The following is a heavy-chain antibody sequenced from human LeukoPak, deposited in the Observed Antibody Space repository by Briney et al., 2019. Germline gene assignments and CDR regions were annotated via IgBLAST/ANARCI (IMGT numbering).Heavy chain of an antibody. CDR2: ISAYNGNT. J-gene: IGHJ3*02. V-gene: IGHV1-18*01. D-gene: IGHD1-26*01. Sequence: ASVKVSCKASGYTSTSYGISWVRQAPGQGLEWMGWISAYNGNTNYAQKLQGRVTMTTDTSTSTAYMELRSLRSDDTAVYYCARDSPLVGAEGGDAFDIWGQGTMVTVSS. CDR1: GYTSTSYG. CDR3: ARDSPLVGAEGGDAFDI.